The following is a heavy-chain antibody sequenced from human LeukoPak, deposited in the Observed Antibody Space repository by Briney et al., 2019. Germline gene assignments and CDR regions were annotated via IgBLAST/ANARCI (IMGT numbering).Heavy chain of an antibody. V-gene: IGHV3-74*01. CDR3: TRGISGSRYFDY. Sequence: GESLTLSCAASGFTLNSYWMHWVRQAPGKGLVWVSRVDFDGSNTNYADSVKGRFTISRDNAKNTLYLQMNSLRGEDTALYYCTRGISGSRYFDYWGQGTLVTVSS. J-gene: IGHJ4*03. D-gene: IGHD1-14*01. CDR1: GFTLNSYW. CDR2: VDFDGSNT.